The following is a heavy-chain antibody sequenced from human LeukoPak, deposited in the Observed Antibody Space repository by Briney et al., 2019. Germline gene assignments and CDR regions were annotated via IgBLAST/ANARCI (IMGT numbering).Heavy chain of an antibody. CDR1: GFIFSSYG. Sequence: GGSLRLSCAASGFIFSSYGMHWVRQAPGKGLEWVAVILSDGSKDFYADSVKGRFTISRDNSKNTLYLQMNSLRAEDTAVYYCAKVHIAAAASDYWGQGTLVTVSS. CDR2: ILSDGSKD. J-gene: IGHJ4*02. V-gene: IGHV3-30*02. CDR3: AKVHIAAAASDY. D-gene: IGHD6-13*01.